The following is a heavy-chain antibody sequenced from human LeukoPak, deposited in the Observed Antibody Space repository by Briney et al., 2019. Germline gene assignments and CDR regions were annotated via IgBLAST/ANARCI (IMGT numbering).Heavy chain of an antibody. CDR1: GDSFSGSTSD. CDR3: AHALSGSYYYFDY. J-gene: IGHJ4*02. D-gene: IGHD3-10*01. Sequence: SETLSLTCSVTGDSFSGSTSDWAWIRQPPGKGLEWIGNIYYRGSTHYSPSLESRVTISLDTPRNHLSLRLYSVTAADTAVYYCAHALSGSYYYFDYWGQGTLVTVSS. CDR2: IYYRGST. V-gene: IGHV4-39*02.